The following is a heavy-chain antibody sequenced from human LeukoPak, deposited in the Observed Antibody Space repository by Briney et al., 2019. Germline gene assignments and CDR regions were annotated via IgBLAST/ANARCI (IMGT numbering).Heavy chain of an antibody. V-gene: IGHV1-2*02. CDR1: GYSFTDHY. CDR2: IQPYIGDT. CDR3: ARDTEMTAIRYFQH. Sequence: GASVKVSCKASGYSFTDHYIHWVRQAPGQGLEWMGWIQPYIGDTKYADLFQGRVTLTRDTAISVAYMTLTGLTSNDTAVYYCARDTEMTAIRYFQHWGQGTLVTVSS. D-gene: IGHD2-21*02. J-gene: IGHJ1*01.